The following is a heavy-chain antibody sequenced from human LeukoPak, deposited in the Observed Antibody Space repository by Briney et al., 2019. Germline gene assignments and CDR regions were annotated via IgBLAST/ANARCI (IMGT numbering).Heavy chain of an antibody. D-gene: IGHD5-12*01. CDR2: IYFSGRT. CDR1: GGSFSGYY. Sequence: PSETLSLTCAVYGGSFSGYYWSWIRQPPGKGLEWIGFIYFSGRTNYSPSLRSRISMSVDTSKNEFSLKVKSVTAADTAIYYCAGRKIGYAGYDFYYFDPWGQGTLVTVSP. V-gene: IGHV4-59*08. CDR3: AGRKIGYAGYDFYYFDP. J-gene: IGHJ5*02.